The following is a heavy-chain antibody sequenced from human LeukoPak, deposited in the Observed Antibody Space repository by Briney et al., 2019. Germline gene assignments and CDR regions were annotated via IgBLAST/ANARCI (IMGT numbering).Heavy chain of an antibody. CDR1: GFTFSSYG. V-gene: IGHV3-33*01. D-gene: IGHD3-22*01. Sequence: PGGSLRLSCAASGFTFSSYGMHWVRQAPGKGLEWVAVIWYDGSNKYYADSVKGRFTISRDNAKNSLYLQMNSLRAEDTAVYYCARVMPDDSSGYSSGAFDIWGQGTMVTVSS. J-gene: IGHJ3*02. CDR2: IWYDGSNK. CDR3: ARVMPDDSSGYSSGAFDI.